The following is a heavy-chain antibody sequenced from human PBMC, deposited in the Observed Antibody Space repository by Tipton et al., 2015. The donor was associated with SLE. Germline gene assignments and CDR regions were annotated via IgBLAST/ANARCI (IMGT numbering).Heavy chain of an antibody. J-gene: IGHJ4*02. V-gene: IGHV1-8*01. Sequence: QVQLVQSGAEVKKPGASVKVSCKASGYTFTSFDINWVRQATGQGLEWMGWMNPNSGDTAYAQKFQGRVTMTRDTSISTAYMELSSLRSEDTAVYYCARAPPQLGFDYWGQGTLVTVSS. CDR3: ARAPPQLGFDY. D-gene: IGHD5-24*01. CDR1: GYTFTSFD. CDR2: MNPNSGDT.